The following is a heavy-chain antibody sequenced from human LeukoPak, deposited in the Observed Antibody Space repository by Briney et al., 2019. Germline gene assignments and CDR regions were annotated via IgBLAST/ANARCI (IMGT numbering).Heavy chain of an antibody. J-gene: IGHJ4*02. CDR1: GFTFSSYG. D-gene: IGHD2-21*02. V-gene: IGHV3-30*18. CDR2: ISYDGSNK. Sequence: GGSLRLSCAASGFTFSSYGMHWVRQAPGKGLEWVAVISYDGSNKYYADSVKGRFTISRDNSKNTLYLQMNSLRAEDTAVYYCAKDLRVVVTATPAGFDYWGQGTLVTVSS. CDR3: AKDLRVVVTATPAGFDY.